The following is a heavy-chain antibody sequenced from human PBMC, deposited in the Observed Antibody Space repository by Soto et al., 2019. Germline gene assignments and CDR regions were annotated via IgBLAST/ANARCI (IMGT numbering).Heavy chain of an antibody. Sequence: QVQLVQSGAEVKKPGSSVKVSCKASGGTFSSYAISWVRQAPGQGLEWMGGIIPIFGTANYAQKFQGRVTITADESTSTAYTELRSLRSEDTAVYYCASPRSGLGHVNSSGWYWFDPWGQGTLVTVSS. D-gene: IGHD6-19*01. V-gene: IGHV1-69*01. CDR2: IIPIFGTA. CDR1: GGTFSSYA. CDR3: ASPRSGLGHVNSSGWYWFDP. J-gene: IGHJ5*02.